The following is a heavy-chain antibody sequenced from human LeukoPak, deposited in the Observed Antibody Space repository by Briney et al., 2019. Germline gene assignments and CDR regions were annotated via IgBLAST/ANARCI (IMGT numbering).Heavy chain of an antibody. CDR3: ARHPYYDFWSGYYTGYYFDY. J-gene: IGHJ4*02. D-gene: IGHD3-3*01. Sequence: KPSETLSLTCTVSGGSISSSSYYWGWIRQPPGKGLEWIGSIYYSGSAYYNPSLMSRVTISVDTSKNQFSLKLSSVTAADTAVYYCARHPYYDFWSGYYTGYYFDYWGQGTLVTVSS. CDR2: IYYSGSA. CDR1: GGSISSSSYY. V-gene: IGHV4-39*01.